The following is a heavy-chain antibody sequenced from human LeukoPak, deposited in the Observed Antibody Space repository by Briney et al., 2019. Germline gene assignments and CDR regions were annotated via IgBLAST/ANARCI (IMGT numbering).Heavy chain of an antibody. Sequence: KSSETLSLTCTVSGGSISSSSYYWGWIRQPPGKGLEWIGSIYYSGSTYYNPSLKSRVTISVDTSKNQFSLKLSSVTAADTAVYYCARQPADDFWSGYYRDYYYYYYMDVWGKGTTVTVSS. CDR2: IYYSGST. D-gene: IGHD3-3*01. CDR1: GGSISSSSYY. V-gene: IGHV4-39*01. CDR3: ARQPADDFWSGYYRDYYYYYYMDV. J-gene: IGHJ6*03.